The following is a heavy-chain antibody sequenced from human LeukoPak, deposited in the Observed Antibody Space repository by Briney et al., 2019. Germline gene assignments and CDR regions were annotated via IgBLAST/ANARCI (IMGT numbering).Heavy chain of an antibody. J-gene: IGHJ6*04. Sequence: SETLSLTCTVSGGSVSSGNHYWRWIRQPPGKGLEWIGYVYYSGSTEYNPSLKSRVTISADTSKNHFSLKLRSVPAADTAVYYCARDRIIVAAANRYYYYGMDVWGKGTTVTVSS. CDR2: VYYSGST. CDR3: ARDRIIVAAANRYYYYGMDV. CDR1: GGSVSSGNHY. V-gene: IGHV4-61*03. D-gene: IGHD2-2*01.